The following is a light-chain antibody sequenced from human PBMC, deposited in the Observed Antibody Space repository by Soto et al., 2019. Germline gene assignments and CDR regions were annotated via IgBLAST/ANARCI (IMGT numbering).Light chain of an antibody. CDR3: GAWDNSLNRVRAL. CDR1: RSNIGSES. V-gene: IGLV1-51*01. CDR2: DNN. J-gene: IGLJ3*02. Sequence: QSVLTQPPSVSAAPGQRVTISCSGSRSNIGSESVSWYQQLPGTAPRLLIYDNNQRPSGIPDRFSGSKSGTSATLDITGLQTEDEADYYCGAWDNSLNRVRALFGGGTKLTVL.